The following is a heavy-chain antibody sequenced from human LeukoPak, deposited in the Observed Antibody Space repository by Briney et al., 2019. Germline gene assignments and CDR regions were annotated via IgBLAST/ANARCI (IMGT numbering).Heavy chain of an antibody. J-gene: IGHJ4*01. CDR3: ATMVPVDTAMVTLPFDY. Sequence: ASVKVSCKVSGYTLTELSMHWVRQAPGKGLEWMGGFDTKDGETIYAQKFQGRVTMTEDTSTDTAYMELSSLRSEDTAVYYCATMVPVDTAMVTLPFDYWGHGTLVTASS. CDR2: FDTKDGET. CDR1: GYTLTELS. V-gene: IGHV1-24*01. D-gene: IGHD5-18*01.